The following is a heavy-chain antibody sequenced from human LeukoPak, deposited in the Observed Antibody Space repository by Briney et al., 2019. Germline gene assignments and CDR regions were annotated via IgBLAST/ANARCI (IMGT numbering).Heavy chain of an antibody. D-gene: IGHD3-9*01. Sequence: GGSLRLSCAASGFTFSSYGMHWVRQAPGKGLEWVAVISYDGSNKYYADSVKGRFTISRDNSKNTLYLQMNSLRAEDTAVYYCARESRSGFYDILTGYYYYYYMDVWGKGTTVTISS. CDR2: ISYDGSNK. CDR3: ARESRSGFYDILTGYYYYYYMDV. J-gene: IGHJ6*03. V-gene: IGHV3-30*03. CDR1: GFTFSSYG.